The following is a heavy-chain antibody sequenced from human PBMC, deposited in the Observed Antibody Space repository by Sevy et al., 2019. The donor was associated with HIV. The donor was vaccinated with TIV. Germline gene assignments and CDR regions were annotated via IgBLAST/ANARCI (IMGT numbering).Heavy chain of an antibody. D-gene: IGHD1-7*01. J-gene: IGHJ3*01. CDR1: GFPFSDAW. CDR3: TTDWCSGTTWVRAFDL. CDR2: IKNENEGGTS. Sequence: GGSLRLSCAASGFPFSDAWMNWVRQAPGKGLEWVGLIKNENEGGTSDYAAPVKGRFTISRDDSKNTVFLQMSSLKTEDTAIYYCTTDWCSGTTWVRAFDLWGQGTMVTVSS. V-gene: IGHV3-15*01.